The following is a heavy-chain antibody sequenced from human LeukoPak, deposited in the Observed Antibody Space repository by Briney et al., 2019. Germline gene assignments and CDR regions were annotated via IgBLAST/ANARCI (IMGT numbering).Heavy chain of an antibody. CDR2: ISDSGGST. V-gene: IGHV3-23*01. J-gene: IGHJ4*02. CDR1: GFTFSNYA. D-gene: IGHD6-13*01. Sequence: PAESLTLSCAASGFTFSNYAMRWVRQAPGKGLEWVSTISDSGGSTYYAYSVKGRFTISRDYSKNTLYLQMNGLRAEDTAVYYCAKQGESSSWPCFDYWGEGTLVTVSS. CDR3: AKQGESSSWPCFDY.